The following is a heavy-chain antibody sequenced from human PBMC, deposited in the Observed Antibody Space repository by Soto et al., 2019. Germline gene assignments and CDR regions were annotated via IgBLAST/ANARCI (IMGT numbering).Heavy chain of an antibody. V-gene: IGHV3-30*18. D-gene: IGHD2-2*01. CDR1: AFAFTSYG. CDR3: EKGRAGRYSSTRGTRFDY. J-gene: IGHJ4*02. Sequence: VQLLESGGGVVQPGGSLRLSCAASAFAFTSYGMPWVRQAPGKGLEWVSGISYGGSSQYYADSVKGRFTISRDNSKNTLYTQMKRLSADDTAVYYCEKGRAGRYSSTRGTRFDYWGQGTLVTVS. CDR2: ISYGGSSQ.